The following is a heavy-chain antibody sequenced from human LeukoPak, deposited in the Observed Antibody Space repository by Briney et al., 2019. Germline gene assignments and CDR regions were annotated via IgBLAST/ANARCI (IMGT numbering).Heavy chain of an antibody. V-gene: IGHV3-48*01. Sequence: GGSLRLSCAASGFTFSSYSMNWVRQAPGKGLEWVSYISSSSSTIYYADSVKGRFTISRDNAKNSLYLQMNSLRAEDTAVYYCARENPGQYDFWSGYPLDYWGQGTLVTVSS. CDR3: ARENPGQYDFWSGYPLDY. J-gene: IGHJ4*02. D-gene: IGHD3-3*01. CDR2: ISSSSSTI. CDR1: GFTFSSYS.